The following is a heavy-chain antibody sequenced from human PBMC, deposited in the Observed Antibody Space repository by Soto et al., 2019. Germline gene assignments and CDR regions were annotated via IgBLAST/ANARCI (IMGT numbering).Heavy chain of an antibody. Sequence: SETLSLTCAVYGGSFSGYYWSWIRQPPGKGLEWIGEINHSGSTNYNPSLKSRVTISVDTSKNQFSLKLSSVTAADTAVYYCARGRGLSGGSRIRYYYYYYYMDVWGKGTTVTVSS. CDR1: GGSFSGYY. D-gene: IGHD2-15*01. J-gene: IGHJ6*03. V-gene: IGHV4-34*01. CDR2: INHSGST. CDR3: ARGRGLSGGSRIRYYYYYYYMDV.